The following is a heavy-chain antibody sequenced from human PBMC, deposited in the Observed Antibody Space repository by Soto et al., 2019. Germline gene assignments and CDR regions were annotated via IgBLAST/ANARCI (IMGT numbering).Heavy chain of an antibody. J-gene: IGHJ6*03. V-gene: IGHV3-7*01. D-gene: IGHD4-17*01. CDR2: IKQDGSEK. CDR3: ARDSPGVTTQGNYYYYYYYMDV. Sequence: GGSLRLSCAASGFTFSSYWMSWVRQAPGKGLEWVANIKQDGSEKYYVDSVKGRFTISRDNAKNSLYLQMNSLRAEDTAVYYCARDSPGVTTQGNYYYYYYYMDVWGKGTTVTVSS. CDR1: GFTFSSYW.